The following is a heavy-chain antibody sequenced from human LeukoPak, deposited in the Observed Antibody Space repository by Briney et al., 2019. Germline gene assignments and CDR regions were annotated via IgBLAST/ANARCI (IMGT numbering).Heavy chain of an antibody. CDR3: TTGLYYGSGRQTQFDY. Sequence: TGGSLRLSCAASGFTFSNAWMSWVRQAPGKGLEWVGRIKSKTDGGTTDYAAPVKGRFTISRDDSKNTLYLQMNSLKTEDTAVYYCTTGLYYGSGRQTQFDYWGQGTLVTVSS. CDR2: IKSKTDGGTT. D-gene: IGHD3-10*01. V-gene: IGHV3-15*01. CDR1: GFTFSNAW. J-gene: IGHJ4*02.